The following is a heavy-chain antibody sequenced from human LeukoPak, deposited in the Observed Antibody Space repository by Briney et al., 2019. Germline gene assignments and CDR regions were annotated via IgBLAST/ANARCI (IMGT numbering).Heavy chain of an antibody. V-gene: IGHV3-9*01. Sequence: PGRSLRLSCAASGFTFDDYAMHWVRQAPGKGLEGVSGISWNSGSIGYADSVKGRFTISRDNAKNSLYLQMNSLRAEDTALYYCAKDMWLVLGSSFDYWGQGTLVTVSS. CDR1: GFTFDDYA. CDR2: ISWNSGSI. J-gene: IGHJ4*02. CDR3: AKDMWLVLGSSFDY. D-gene: IGHD6-19*01.